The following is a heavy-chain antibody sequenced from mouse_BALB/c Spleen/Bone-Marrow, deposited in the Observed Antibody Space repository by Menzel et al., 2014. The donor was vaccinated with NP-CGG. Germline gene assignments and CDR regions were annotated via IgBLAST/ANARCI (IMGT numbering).Heavy chain of an antibody. CDR1: GVTFTDYY. Sequence: EVKLVESGGGLVQPGGSLRLSCATSGVTFTDYYMSWVRQPPGKALEWLGFIGNKANGHTTEYSASVKGRFTISRDNSQSILYLQMNTLRAEDSATYYCARDINDGYYWYFDVWGAGTTVTVSS. V-gene: IGHV7-3*02. CDR3: ARDINDGYYWYFDV. CDR2: IGNKANGHTT. D-gene: IGHD2-3*01. J-gene: IGHJ1*01.